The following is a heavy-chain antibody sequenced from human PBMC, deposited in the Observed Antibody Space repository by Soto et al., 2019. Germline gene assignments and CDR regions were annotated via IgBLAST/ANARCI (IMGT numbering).Heavy chain of an antibody. CDR3: ARVEYGRSAGLSY. D-gene: IGHD6-19*01. J-gene: IGHJ4*02. V-gene: IGHV4-59*01. CDR1: GGSISSYY. CDR2: IYYSGST. Sequence: PSETLSLTCTVSGGSISSYYWSWIRQSPGKGLEWIGYIYYSGSTIYNPSLNSRVTISVDTSKNQFSLKLTSVTAADTAVYYCARVEYGRSAGLSYWGQGNLVTVSS.